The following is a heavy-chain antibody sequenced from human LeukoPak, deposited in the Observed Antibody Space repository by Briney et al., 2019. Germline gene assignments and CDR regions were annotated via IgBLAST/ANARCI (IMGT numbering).Heavy chain of an antibody. D-gene: IGHD6-19*01. Sequence: SETLSLTCTVSGGSISISSHYWGWIRQPPGKGLEWIGNVYYSGSTNYNPSLKSRVTMSVDTSKNQFSLKLSSVTAADTAVYYCAREGGDSSGWYGGYYFDYWGQGTLVTVSS. V-gene: IGHV4-39*07. CDR3: AREGGDSSGWYGGYYFDY. CDR1: GGSISISSHY. CDR2: VYYSGST. J-gene: IGHJ4*02.